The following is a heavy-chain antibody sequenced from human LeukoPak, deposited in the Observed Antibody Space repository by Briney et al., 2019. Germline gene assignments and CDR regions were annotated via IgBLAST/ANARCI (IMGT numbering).Heavy chain of an antibody. CDR1: GFTFSSYE. D-gene: IGHD3-9*01. CDR3: ASQLGILRYFRS. J-gene: IGHJ4*02. V-gene: IGHV3-48*03. Sequence: PGGPLRLSCAASGFTFSSYEMNWVRQAPGKGLEWVSYISSSGSTIYYADSVKGRFTISRDNAKNSLYLQMNSLRAEDTAVYYCASQLGILRYFRSWGQGTLVTVSS. CDR2: ISSSGSTI.